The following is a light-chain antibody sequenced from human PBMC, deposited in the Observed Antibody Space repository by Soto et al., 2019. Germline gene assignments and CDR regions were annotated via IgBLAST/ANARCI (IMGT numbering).Light chain of an antibody. CDR2: GAS. CDR3: KQYNNGLRT. J-gene: IGKJ1*01. CDR1: QSISGT. V-gene: IGKV3-15*01. Sequence: IVMTPSPASLSVSTGGRATLSCSASQSISGTLAWYQQKPGQAPRLLIYGASTMATSFPARFSGSGSGKDFTLTISSLQSEESAGYYGKQYNNGLRTFVQ.